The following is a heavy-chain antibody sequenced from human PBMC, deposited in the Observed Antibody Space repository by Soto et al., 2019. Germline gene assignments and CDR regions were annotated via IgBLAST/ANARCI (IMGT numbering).Heavy chain of an antibody. CDR3: TRHPSVSGSSVLIAFDI. D-gene: IGHD1-26*01. CDR2: IRSKANSYAT. J-gene: IGHJ3*02. CDR1: GFTFSGSA. Sequence: GGSLRLSCAASGFTFSGSAMHWVRQAPGKGLEWVGRIRSKANSYATAYAASVKGRFTISRDDSKNTAYLQMNSLKTEDTAVYYCTRHPSVSGSSVLIAFDIWGQGTMVTVSS. V-gene: IGHV3-73*01.